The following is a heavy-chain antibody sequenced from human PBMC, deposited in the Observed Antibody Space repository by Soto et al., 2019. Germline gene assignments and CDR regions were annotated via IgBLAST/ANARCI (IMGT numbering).Heavy chain of an antibody. CDR1: GYTFTNYG. CDR2: ISAHNGNT. D-gene: IGHD1-1*01. CDR3: ARGRYGDY. V-gene: IGHV1-18*01. J-gene: IGHJ4*02. Sequence: QVHLVQSGAEVKKPGASVKVSCKASGYTFTNYGITWVRQAPGQGLEWMGWISAHNGNTDYAQKLQGRVIVTRDTSTSTAYMGLRSLISDDTAVYYCARGRYGDYWGQGALVTVSS.